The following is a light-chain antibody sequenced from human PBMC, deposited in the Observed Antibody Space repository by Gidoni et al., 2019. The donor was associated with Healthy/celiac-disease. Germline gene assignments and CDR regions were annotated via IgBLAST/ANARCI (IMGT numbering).Light chain of an antibody. J-gene: IGKJ1*01. CDR2: GAS. CDR1: QSVSSSY. CDR3: QQYGSSPRT. V-gene: IGKV3-20*01. Sequence: ENVLKQSPGTLSLSPGERATLSCRARQSVSSSYFAWYQQKPGQAPRLRIYGASSRATGIPDRFSGSGSGTDFTLTISRLEPEDFAVYYCQQYGSSPRTFGQGTKVEIK.